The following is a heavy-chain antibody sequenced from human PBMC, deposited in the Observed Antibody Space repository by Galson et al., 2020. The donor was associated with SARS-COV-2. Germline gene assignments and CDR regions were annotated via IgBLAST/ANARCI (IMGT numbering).Heavy chain of an antibody. CDR2: IIPSGGST. Sequence: ASVKVSCNTSGYTFTSNYMHRVRHAPGQGLEWMGIIIPSGGSTSYAPKFQGRLTMTRDTSTNTVYMELSSLISEDTAVYYCARGSDYESGSTYFYMGVLCKVTTGTISS. CDR3: ARGSDYESGSTYFYMGV. J-gene: IGHJ6*03. V-gene: IGHV1-46*03. D-gene: IGHD3-10*01. CDR1: GYTFTSNY.